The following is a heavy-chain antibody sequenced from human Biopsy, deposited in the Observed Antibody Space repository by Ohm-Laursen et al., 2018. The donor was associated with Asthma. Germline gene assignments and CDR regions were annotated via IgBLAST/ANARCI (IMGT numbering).Heavy chain of an antibody. CDR2: VSWNSRDI. CDR3: TKDTGELGMGAFDV. V-gene: IGHV3-9*01. D-gene: IGHD7-27*01. CDR1: GFTFDDFA. Sequence: SLRLSCTASGFTFDDFAMHWVRQAPGKGLEWVASVSWNSRDIAYADSVRGRFAISRDNAKNSLYLQMNSLRVEDTAFYHCTKDTGELGMGAFDVWGQGTMVAVSS. J-gene: IGHJ3*01.